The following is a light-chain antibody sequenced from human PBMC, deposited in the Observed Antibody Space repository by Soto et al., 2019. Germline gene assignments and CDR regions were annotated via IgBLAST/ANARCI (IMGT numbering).Light chain of an antibody. CDR2: DAS. CDR3: QQRSNWPPT. V-gene: IGKV3-11*01. Sequence: EIVLTQSPATLSLSPGERATLSCRASQSVSSYLAWYQQKPGQAPRLLIYDASNRATGIPARFSGSGSGTDFIRTISSLEPEDVAVYYCQQRSNWPPTFGGGTKVEIK. J-gene: IGKJ4*01. CDR1: QSVSSY.